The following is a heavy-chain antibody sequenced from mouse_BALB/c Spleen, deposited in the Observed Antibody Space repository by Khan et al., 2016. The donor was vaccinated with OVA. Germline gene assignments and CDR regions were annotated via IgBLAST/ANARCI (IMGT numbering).Heavy chain of an antibody. CDR2: ISTYSGNT. J-gene: IGHJ4*01. CDR1: GYTFTDYA. V-gene: IGHV1S137*01. CDR3: ARSYYGSSYAMDG. D-gene: IGHD1-1*01. Sequence: QVQLQQSGPELVRPGVSVMTSCKGSGYTFTDYAMHRVKQSYAKSLEWIGVISTYSGNTNYNQKFKGKATMTVDKSSSTAYMELARLTSVDSAIFYCARSYYGSSYAMDGWGHGTSVTITT.